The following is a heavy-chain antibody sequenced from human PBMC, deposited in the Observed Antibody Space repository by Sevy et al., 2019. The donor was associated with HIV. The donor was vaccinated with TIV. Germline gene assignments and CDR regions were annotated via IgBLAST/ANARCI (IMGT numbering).Heavy chain of an antibody. CDR3: AKPFGGGHYADAYYYYYGMNV. J-gene: IGHJ6*02. D-gene: IGHD2-21*01. Sequence: GGSLRLSCAASGFAFSSYGMHWVRQAPGKGLEWVAFIRYDGSNKYYADSVKGRFTISRDNSKNTLYLQMNSLRAEDTAVYYCAKPFGGGHYADAYYYYYGMNVWGQGTTVTVSS. CDR1: GFAFSSYG. CDR2: IRYDGSNK. V-gene: IGHV3-30*02.